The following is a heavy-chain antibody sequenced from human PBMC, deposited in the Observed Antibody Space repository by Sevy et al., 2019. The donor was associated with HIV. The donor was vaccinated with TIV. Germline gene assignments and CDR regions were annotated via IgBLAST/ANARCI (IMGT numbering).Heavy chain of an antibody. CDR1: GFTFSNAW. Sequence: GGSLRLSCAVSGFTFSNAWMNWVRQAPGTGLQWVGLIKSKIDGKTTDYVAPVKGRFTISRDDSTNTLYLQMNSLKTEDTGVYYCATAPGYYDSAPFDYWGPGTLVTISS. D-gene: IGHD3-22*01. CDR2: IKSKIDGKTT. CDR3: ATAPGYYDSAPFDY. J-gene: IGHJ4*02. V-gene: IGHV3-15*01.